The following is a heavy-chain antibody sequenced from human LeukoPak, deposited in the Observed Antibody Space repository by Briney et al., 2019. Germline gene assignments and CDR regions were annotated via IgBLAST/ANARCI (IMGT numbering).Heavy chain of an antibody. V-gene: IGHV3-74*01. CDR3: ARTYYYESSGYLGY. D-gene: IGHD3-22*01. Sequence: GGSLRLSCAASGSTFSSYWMHWARQAPGKGLVWVSRINSDGSYINYADSVKGRFTISRDNAKNTLYLQMNSLRAEDTAVYYCARTYYYESSGYLGYWGQGTLVTVSS. J-gene: IGHJ4*02. CDR1: GSTFSSYW. CDR2: INSDGSYI.